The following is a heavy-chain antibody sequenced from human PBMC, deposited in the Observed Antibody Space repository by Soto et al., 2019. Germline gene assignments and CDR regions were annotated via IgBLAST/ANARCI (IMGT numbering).Heavy chain of an antibody. D-gene: IGHD6-13*01. V-gene: IGHV3-33*01. CDR2: IWYDGSNK. CDR3: EREMYSSSWYGY. J-gene: IGHJ4*02. CDR1: GFTFSSYG. Sequence: PGGSLRLSCAASGFTFSSYGMHWVRQVPGKGLEGVAVIWYDGSNKYYADSVRGGFTISRDNSKNTLYLQMNSLRAEDTAVYYCEREMYSSSWYGYWGQGTLVTVSS.